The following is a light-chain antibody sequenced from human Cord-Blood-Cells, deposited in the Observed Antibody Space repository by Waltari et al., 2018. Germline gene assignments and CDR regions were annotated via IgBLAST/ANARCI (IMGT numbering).Light chain of an antibody. V-gene: IGKV3-20*01. CDR3: QQYGSSPYT. J-gene: IGKJ2*01. CDR2: GAS. CDR1: QSVSSSY. Sequence: EIVLTLSPGTLSLSPGERVTLSCRASQSVSSSYLAWYQQKPGQAPRLLIYGASSRATGIPDRFSGSGSGTDFTLTISRLEPEDFAVYYCQQYGSSPYTFGQGTKLEIK.